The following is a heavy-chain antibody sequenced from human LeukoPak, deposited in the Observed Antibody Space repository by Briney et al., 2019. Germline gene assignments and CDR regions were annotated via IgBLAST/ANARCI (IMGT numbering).Heavy chain of an antibody. D-gene: IGHD3-10*01. J-gene: IGHJ5*02. CDR1: GYTFTSYD. Sequence: ASVEVSCKASGYTFTSYDINWVRQATGQGLEWMGWMNPNSGNTGYAQKFQGRVTMTRNTSISTAYMELSSLRSEDTAVYYCARVYAMVRGVIDLCGQGTLVTVSS. CDR3: ARVYAMVRGVIDL. CDR2: MNPNSGNT. V-gene: IGHV1-8*01.